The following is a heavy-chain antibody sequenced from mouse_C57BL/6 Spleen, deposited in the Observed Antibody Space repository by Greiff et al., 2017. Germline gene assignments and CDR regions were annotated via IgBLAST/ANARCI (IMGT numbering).Heavy chain of an antibody. CDR1: GFTFTDYY. J-gene: IGHJ2*01. Sequence: EVMLVESGGGLVQPGGSLSLSCAASGFTFTDYYMSWVRQPPGKALEWLGFIRNKANGYTTEYSASVKGRFTISRDNSQSILYLQMNALRAEDSATYYCARYYYGSSGDWGKGTTLTVST. V-gene: IGHV7-3*01. CDR2: IRNKANGYTT. D-gene: IGHD1-1*01. CDR3: ARYYYGSSGD.